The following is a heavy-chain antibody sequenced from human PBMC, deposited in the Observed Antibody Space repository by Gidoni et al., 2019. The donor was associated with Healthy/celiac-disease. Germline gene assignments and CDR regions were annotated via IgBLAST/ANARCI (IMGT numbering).Heavy chain of an antibody. J-gene: IGHJ4*02. CDR3: ARDLGAYFDY. CDR1: GFTVSSNY. Sequence: VQLLESGGGSIQPGGSLGLSCAASGFTVSSNYMSWVRQAPGTGLGWVSVIYSGGSTYYADSVKGRFTISRDNSKNTLYLQMNSLGAEDTAVYYCARDLGAYFDYWGQGTLVTVSS. CDR2: IYSGGST. D-gene: IGHD3-16*01. V-gene: IGHV3-53*01.